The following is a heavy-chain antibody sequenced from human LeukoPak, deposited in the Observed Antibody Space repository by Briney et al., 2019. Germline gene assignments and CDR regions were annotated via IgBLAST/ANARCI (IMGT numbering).Heavy chain of an antibody. V-gene: IGHV4-39*07. CDR1: GGSISSSSYY. CDR3: AKIHCSGGSCHPPSDFDY. D-gene: IGHD2-15*01. Sequence: SETLSLTCTVSGGSISSSSYYWGWIRQPPGKGLEWIGSIYYSGSTYYNPSLKSRVTISVDTSKNQFSLKLSSVTAADTAVYYCAKIHCSGGSCHPPSDFDYWGQGTLVTVSS. CDR2: IYYSGST. J-gene: IGHJ4*02.